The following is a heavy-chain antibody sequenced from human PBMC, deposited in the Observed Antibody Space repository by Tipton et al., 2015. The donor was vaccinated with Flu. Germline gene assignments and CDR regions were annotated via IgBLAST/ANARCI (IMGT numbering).Heavy chain of an antibody. V-gene: IGHV3-9*01. CDR2: IGWDTTTR. J-gene: IGHJ6*02. CDR1: GFKFDQYD. CDR3: VKETYTDNHYHYGMDV. D-gene: IGHD3-9*01. Sequence: SLRLSCAASGFKFDQYDMHWVRQAPGRGLEWVSGIGWDTTTRGYADSVQGRFIISGDNHKNSVYLQMNSLRPEDTALYYCVKETYTDNHYHYGMDVWGQGTTVTVSS.